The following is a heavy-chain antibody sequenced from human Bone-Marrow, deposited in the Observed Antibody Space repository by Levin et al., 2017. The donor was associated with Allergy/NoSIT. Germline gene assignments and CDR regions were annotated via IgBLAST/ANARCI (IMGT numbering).Heavy chain of an antibody. Sequence: GESLKISCKASGYTFTSYAMHWVRQAPGQRLEWMGWINAGNGNTKYSQKFQGRVTITRDTSASTAYMELSSLRSEDTAVYYCARDRGRLDYSNTLYSKSRYMDGWGKGTTVTVSS. CDR3: ARDRGRLDYSNTLYSKSRYMDG. CDR1: GYTFTSYA. V-gene: IGHV1-3*01. D-gene: IGHD4-11*01. J-gene: IGHJ6*03. CDR2: INAGNGNT.